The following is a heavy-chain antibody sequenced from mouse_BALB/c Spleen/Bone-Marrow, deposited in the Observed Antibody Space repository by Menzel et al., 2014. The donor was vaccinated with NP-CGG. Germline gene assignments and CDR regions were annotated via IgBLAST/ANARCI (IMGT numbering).Heavy chain of an antibody. Sequence: EVKLVESGGGLVQPGGSLKLSCAASGFTFSSYGMPWVRQTPDKRLELVATINSNGGSTYYPDSVKGRFPISRDNAKNTLYLQMSSLKPEDTAMYYCARDGYYVFYAMDYWGQGTSGTVSS. V-gene: IGHV5-6-3*01. J-gene: IGHJ4*01. D-gene: IGHD2-3*01. CDR3: ARDGYYVFYAMDY. CDR2: INSNGGST. CDR1: GFTFSSYG.